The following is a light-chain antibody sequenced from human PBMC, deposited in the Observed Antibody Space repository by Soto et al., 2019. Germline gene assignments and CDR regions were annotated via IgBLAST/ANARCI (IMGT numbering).Light chain of an antibody. CDR3: QHADSLPLIT. Sequence: DIQMTQSPSSVSASVGDRVTITCRSSEDISTWLAWYQQKPGKAPKLLIYAASRLQSGVPSRFSGSGSGTDFTLTISSLQPEDFATYYCQHADSLPLITFGQGTRLENK. J-gene: IGKJ5*01. CDR2: AAS. V-gene: IGKV1-12*01. CDR1: EDISTW.